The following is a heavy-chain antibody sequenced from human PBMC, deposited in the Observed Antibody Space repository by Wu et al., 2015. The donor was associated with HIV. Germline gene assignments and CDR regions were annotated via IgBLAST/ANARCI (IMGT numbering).Heavy chain of an antibody. D-gene: IGHD4-17*01. V-gene: IGHV1-2*02. CDR1: GYTFTGYY. CDR3: ARQRRGYGDPFDY. Sequence: QEQLVQSGAEVKKPGASVKVSCKASGYTFTGYYIHWVRQAPGQGLEWMGWINPNSGGTNYVQKFQGRVTMTRDTSISTAYMVLSRLRSDDTAVYYCARQRRGYGDPFDYVGPGNPGHRLL. CDR2: INPNSGGT. J-gene: IGHJ4*02.